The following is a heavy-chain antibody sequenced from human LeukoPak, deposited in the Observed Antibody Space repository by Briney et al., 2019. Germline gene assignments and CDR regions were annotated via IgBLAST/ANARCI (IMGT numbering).Heavy chain of an antibody. D-gene: IGHD2-2*01. CDR1: GGSFSGYY. Sequence: SETPSLTCAVYGGSFSGYYWSWIRQPPGKGLEWIGEINHSGSTNYNPSLKSRVTISVDTSKNQFSLKLSSVTAADTAVYYCASRRIPAAPMDMDDWGKGTTVTVSS. CDR2: INHSGST. V-gene: IGHV4-34*01. CDR3: ASRRIPAAPMDMDD. J-gene: IGHJ6*04.